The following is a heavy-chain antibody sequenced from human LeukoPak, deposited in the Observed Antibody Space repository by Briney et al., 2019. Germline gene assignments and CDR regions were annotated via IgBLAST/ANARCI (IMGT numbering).Heavy chain of an antibody. CDR2: VYSSGSA. CDR3: ARATVSGRFDR. V-gene: IGHV4-61*08. J-gene: IGHJ4*02. D-gene: IGHD5/OR15-5a*01. Sequence: SETLSLTCTVSGGSISSGDYYWSWIRQPPGKGLEWIAYVYSSGSANYNPSLKSRVSISGDRAKNQFSMNLKSVTAEDTAVYYCARATVSGRFDRWGQGTLVTVSS. CDR1: GGSISSGDYY.